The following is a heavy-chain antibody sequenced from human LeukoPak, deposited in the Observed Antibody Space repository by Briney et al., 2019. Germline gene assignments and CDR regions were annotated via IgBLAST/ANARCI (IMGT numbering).Heavy chain of an antibody. CDR3: ASGRAVQLEHWFDP. CDR1: GGTFASYA. D-gene: IGHD1-1*01. CDR2: IIPIFSTA. Sequence: GASVKVSCKASGGTFASYAISWVRQAPGQGLEWMGGIIPIFSTANYAQKFQGRVTITADESTSTAYMELSSLRSEDTAVYYCASGRAVQLEHWFDPWGQGTLVTVSS. V-gene: IGHV1-69*13. J-gene: IGHJ5*02.